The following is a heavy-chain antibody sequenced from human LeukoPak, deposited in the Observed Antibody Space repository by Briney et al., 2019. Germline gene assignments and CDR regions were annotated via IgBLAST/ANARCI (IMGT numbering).Heavy chain of an antibody. Sequence: KPSETLSLTCAVYGGSFSGYYWSWIRQPPGKGLEWIGEINHSGSTNYNPSLKSRVTISVDTSKNQFSLKLSSVTAADTAVYYCARVFGSDILTGYYNPPYYFDYWGQGTLVTVSS. CDR2: INHSGST. CDR3: ARVFGSDILTGYYNPPYYFDY. D-gene: IGHD3-9*01. CDR1: GGSFSGYY. J-gene: IGHJ4*02. V-gene: IGHV4-34*01.